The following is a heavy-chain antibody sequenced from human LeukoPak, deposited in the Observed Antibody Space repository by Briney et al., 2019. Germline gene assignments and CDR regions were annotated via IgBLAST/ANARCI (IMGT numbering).Heavy chain of an antibody. V-gene: IGHV4-61*01. D-gene: IGHD2-21*01. CDR2: IYYSGST. CDR3: ASPSVMGAFDI. J-gene: IGHJ3*02. Sequence: SETLSLTCTVSGGSVSSGSYYWSWIRQPPGKGLEWIGYIYYSGSTNYNPSLKSRVTISVDTSKNQFSLKLSSVTAADTAVYYCASPSVMGAFDIWGQGTMVTVSS. CDR1: GGSVSSGSYY.